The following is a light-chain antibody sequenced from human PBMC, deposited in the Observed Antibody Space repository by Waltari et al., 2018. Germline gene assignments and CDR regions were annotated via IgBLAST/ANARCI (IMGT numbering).Light chain of an antibody. CDR1: SSDIGGYKY. Sequence: QSALTQPASVSGSPGQSITISCTGTSSDIGGYKYVSWYQQHPGKAPKLMIYVVSNRPPGVSNRFSCSKSGSTASLTISGLQSEDEADYYCSSYMNSSLVFGAGTKVTVL. V-gene: IGLV2-14*01. J-gene: IGLJ3*02. CDR3: SSYMNSSLV. CDR2: VVS.